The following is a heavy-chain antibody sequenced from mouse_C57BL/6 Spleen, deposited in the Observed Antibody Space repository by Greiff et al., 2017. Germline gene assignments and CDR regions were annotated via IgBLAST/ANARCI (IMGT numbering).Heavy chain of an antibody. V-gene: IGHV1-59*01. Sequence: VQLQQPGAELVRPGTSVKLSCKASGYTFTSYWMHWVKQRPGQGLEWIGVIDPSDSYTNYNQKFKGKATLTVDTSSSTAYMQLSSLTSEDSAVYYCARDGYGSSSFAYWGQGTLVTVSA. CDR1: GYTFTSYW. D-gene: IGHD1-1*01. J-gene: IGHJ3*01. CDR2: IDPSDSYT. CDR3: ARDGYGSSSFAY.